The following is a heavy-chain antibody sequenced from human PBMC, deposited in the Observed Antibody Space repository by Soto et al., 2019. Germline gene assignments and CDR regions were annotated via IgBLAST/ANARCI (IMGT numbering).Heavy chain of an antibody. CDR1: GFTFNTYG. J-gene: IGHJ6*02. CDR3: AKLQYMDIVATIVLGGMDV. Sequence: PGGSLRLSCAASGFTFNTYGMHWVRQAPGKGLEWVAVISYDGSNKYYADSVKGRFTISRDNSKNTLYLQMNSLRAEDTVVYYCAKLQYMDIVATIVLGGMDVWGQGTTVTVSS. CDR2: ISYDGSNK. D-gene: IGHD5-12*01. V-gene: IGHV3-30*18.